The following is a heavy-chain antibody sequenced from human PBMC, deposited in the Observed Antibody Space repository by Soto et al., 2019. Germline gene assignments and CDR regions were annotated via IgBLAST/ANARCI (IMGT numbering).Heavy chain of an antibody. J-gene: IGHJ4*02. D-gene: IGHD1-1*01. CDR2: INPGSGVT. CDR3: ARVAGHKNARFDT. V-gene: IGHV1-2*02. CDR1: GYSFTKYH. Sequence: ASVKVSCKASGYSFTKYHMRWVRQAPGQGLEWMGWINPGSGVTNQAQKFQGRVTMTRDTSITTTYMELNSLTSDDTAVYYCARVAGHKNARFDTWGQGALVTVS.